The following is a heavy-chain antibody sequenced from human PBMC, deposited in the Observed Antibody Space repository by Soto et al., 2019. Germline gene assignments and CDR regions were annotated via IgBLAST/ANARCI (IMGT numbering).Heavy chain of an antibody. CDR1: GGTFSSYA. D-gene: IGHD3-9*01. CDR3: ARVLRYFDWLLQHNNSYFDY. V-gene: IGHV1-69*13. Sequence: AVKVSCKASGGTFSSYAIIWVLQGPGQGLEWIGGIIPIFGTAHYAQKFKGRVTITADESTSTAYMELSSLRSEDTAVYYCARVLRYFDWLLQHNNSYFDYWGQGTLVTVYS. CDR2: IIPIFGTA. J-gene: IGHJ4*02.